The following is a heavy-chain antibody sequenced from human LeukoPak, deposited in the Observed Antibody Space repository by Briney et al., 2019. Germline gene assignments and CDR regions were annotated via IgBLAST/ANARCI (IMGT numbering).Heavy chain of an antibody. CDR3: ARARYGGYDILTAPFDY. D-gene: IGHD3-9*01. V-gene: IGHV3-11*01. J-gene: IGHJ4*02. CDR2: ISSSGSTI. Sequence: GGSLRLSCAASGFTFSDYYMSWIRQAPGKGLEWVSYISSSGSTIYYADSVKGRFTISRDNAKNSLYLQMNSLRAEDTAVYYCARARYGGYDILTAPFDYWGQGTLVTVSS. CDR1: GFTFSDYY.